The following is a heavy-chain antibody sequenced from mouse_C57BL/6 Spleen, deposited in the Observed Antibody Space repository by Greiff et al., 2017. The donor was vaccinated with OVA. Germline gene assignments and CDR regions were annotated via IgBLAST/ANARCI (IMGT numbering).Heavy chain of an antibody. Sequence: VQLQQSGAELVRPGPSVKMSCKASGYTFTNYWIGWAKQRPGQGLEWIGDIYPGGGYTNYNEKFKGKATLTADKSSSTAYMQFSSLTSEDSAIYYCARNGVYGSSYDYAMDYWGQGTSVTVSS. D-gene: IGHD1-1*01. CDR3: ARNGVYGSSYDYAMDY. J-gene: IGHJ4*01. CDR2: IYPGGGYT. CDR1: GYTFTNYW. V-gene: IGHV1-63*01.